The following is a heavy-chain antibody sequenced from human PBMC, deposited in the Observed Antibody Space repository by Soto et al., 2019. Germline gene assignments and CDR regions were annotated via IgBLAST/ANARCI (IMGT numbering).Heavy chain of an antibody. V-gene: IGHV5-10-1*01. D-gene: IGHD2-2*01. CDR3: ASPYCNSTSCQGHDFYGMDV. CDR1: GYNFISHW. CDR2: IDPSDSYT. Sequence: GESLKISCKGSGYNFISHWINWVRQMPGKGLEWMGRIDPSDSYTNYSPSFQGHVPISTDKSISTAYLQWSSLKASDTSMYYCASPYCNSTSCQGHDFYGMDVWGQGTTVIVSS. J-gene: IGHJ6*02.